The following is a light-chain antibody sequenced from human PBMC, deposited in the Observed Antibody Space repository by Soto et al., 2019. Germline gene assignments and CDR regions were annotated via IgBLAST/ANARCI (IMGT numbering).Light chain of an antibody. J-gene: IGKJ1*01. CDR1: QDVSRY. CDR3: QKYNSAPWT. V-gene: IGKV1-27*01. CDR2: GAS. Sequence: QLTQSPSSLSASVGDRVTITCRASQDVSRYLAWYQQKAGKAPKLLIYGASTLQSGVPSRFSGSGSGTDFTLTISSLQPEDVATYYCQKYNSAPWTFGQGTKVEIK.